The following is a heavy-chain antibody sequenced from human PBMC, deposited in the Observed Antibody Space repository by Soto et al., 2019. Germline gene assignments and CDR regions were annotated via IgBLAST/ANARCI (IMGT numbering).Heavy chain of an antibody. J-gene: IGHJ3*02. CDR1: GFTFSSYG. CDR2: ISYDGSNK. CDR3: AKVIVDFWSGYYTGGDAFDI. V-gene: IGHV3-30*18. D-gene: IGHD3-3*01. Sequence: GSLRLSCAASGFTFSSYGMHWVRQAPGKGLEWVAVISYDGSNKYYADSVKGRFTISRDNSKNTLYLQMNSLRAEDTAVYYCAKVIVDFWSGYYTGGDAFDIWGQGTMVTVSS.